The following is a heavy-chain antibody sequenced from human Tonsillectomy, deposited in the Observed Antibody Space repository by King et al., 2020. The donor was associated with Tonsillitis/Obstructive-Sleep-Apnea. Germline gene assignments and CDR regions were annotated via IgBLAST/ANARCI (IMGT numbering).Heavy chain of an antibody. CDR1: GFTFSSYS. D-gene: IGHD1-26*01. Sequence: QLVQSGGGLVKPGGSLRLSCAASGFTFSSYSMNWVRQAPGKGLEWVSSISSSSSYIYYADSVKGRLTISRDNAKNSLYLQMNSLRAEDTAVYYCATMQYSWFDPWGQGTLVTVSS. J-gene: IGHJ5*02. CDR3: ATMQYSWFDP. V-gene: IGHV3-21*01. CDR2: ISSSSSYI.